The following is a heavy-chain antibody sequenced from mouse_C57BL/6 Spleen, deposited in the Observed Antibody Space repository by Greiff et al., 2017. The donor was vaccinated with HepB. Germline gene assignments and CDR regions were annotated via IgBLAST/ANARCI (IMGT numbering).Heavy chain of an antibody. CDR3: ARNSSLYYYAMDY. V-gene: IGHV1-69*01. CDR1: GYTFTSYW. J-gene: IGHJ4*01. CDR2: IDPSDSDT. Sequence: QVQLQQPGAELVMPGASVKLSCKASGYTFTSYWMHWVKQRPGQGLEWIGEIDPSDSDTNYNQKFKGKSTLTVDKSSSTAYMQLSSLTSEDSAVYYCARNSSLYYYAMDYWGQGTSVTVSS. D-gene: IGHD1-1*01.